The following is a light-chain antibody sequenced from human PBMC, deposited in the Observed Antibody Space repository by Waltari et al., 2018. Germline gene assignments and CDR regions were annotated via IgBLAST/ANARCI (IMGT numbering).Light chain of an antibody. CDR3: MQRIEFPYT. Sequence: DIVMTQTPLSLPVTPGEPASISCRSSQSLFDSDDGNTYLDWYLQKPGQSPHLLICTLSYRASGVPDRFSVSGSGTDFTLEITRVEAEDVGIYYCMQRIEFPYTFGQGTKLEIK. CDR1: QSLFDSDDGNTY. CDR2: TLS. V-gene: IGKV2-40*01. J-gene: IGKJ2*01.